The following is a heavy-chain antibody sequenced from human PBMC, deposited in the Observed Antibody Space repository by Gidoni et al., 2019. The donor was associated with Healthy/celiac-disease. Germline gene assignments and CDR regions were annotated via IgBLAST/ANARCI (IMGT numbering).Heavy chain of an antibody. CDR1: GFTFSSYW. V-gene: IGHV3-7*04. D-gene: IGHD3-22*01. J-gene: IGHJ4*02. Sequence: EVQLVESGGGLVQPGGSLRLSCAASGFTFSSYWMSWVRQAPGKGLEWVANIKQDGSEKYYVDSVKGRFTISRDNAKNSLYLQMNSLRAEDTAVYYCARDTSSSGYPYYFDYWGQGTLVTVSS. CDR3: ARDTSSSGYPYYFDY. CDR2: IKQDGSEK.